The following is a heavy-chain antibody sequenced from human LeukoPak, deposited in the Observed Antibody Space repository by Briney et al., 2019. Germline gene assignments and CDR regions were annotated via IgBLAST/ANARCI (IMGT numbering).Heavy chain of an antibody. Sequence: ASVKVSCKSSGYTFTSYYIHWVRQAPGQGLAWMGVINPSGGSTSYAQKFQGRVTMTRDTSTSTVYMELSSLRSEDTAVYYCARASDYYDSSGYFDYWGQGTLVTVSS. D-gene: IGHD3-22*01. CDR3: ARASDYYDSSGYFDY. J-gene: IGHJ4*02. CDR2: INPSGGST. V-gene: IGHV1-46*01. CDR1: GYTFTSYY.